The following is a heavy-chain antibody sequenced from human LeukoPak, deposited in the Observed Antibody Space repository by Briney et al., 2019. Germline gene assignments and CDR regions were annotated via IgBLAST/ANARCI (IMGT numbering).Heavy chain of an antibody. J-gene: IGHJ5*02. D-gene: IGHD3-22*01. Sequence: ASVKVSCKASGYTFTGYYMHWVRQAPGQGLEWMGGIHPKSGGTNYAQKFQGRVTMTRDTSISTAYMELSRLTYGDTAVYYCARDDYDSSGYTVQFNWFAPWGQGTLVTISS. CDR3: ARDDYDSSGYTVQFNWFAP. V-gene: IGHV1-2*02. CDR1: GYTFTGYY. CDR2: IHPKSGGT.